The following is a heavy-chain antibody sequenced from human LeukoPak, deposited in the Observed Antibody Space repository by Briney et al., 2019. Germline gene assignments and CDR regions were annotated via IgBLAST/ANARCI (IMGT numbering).Heavy chain of an antibody. CDR3: ARDYEGWGKTDVFDI. D-gene: IGHD3-16*01. J-gene: IGHJ3*02. Sequence: PSETLSLTCAVYGGSFSGYSWSWIRQPAGKGLEWIGRMYTSGSTNSNPSLKSRVTMSVDTSKNQLSLKLSSVTAADTAVYYCARDYEGWGKTDVFDIWGQGTMVTVSS. CDR1: GGSFSGYS. V-gene: IGHV4-4*07. CDR2: MYTSGST.